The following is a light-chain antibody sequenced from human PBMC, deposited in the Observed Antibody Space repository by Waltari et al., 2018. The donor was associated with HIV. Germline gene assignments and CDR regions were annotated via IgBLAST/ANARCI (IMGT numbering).Light chain of an antibody. Sequence: EVVLTHAPSTLSRSLWEGASLSSRASQNITNKVGWYQQKAGQAPRLLIYDASRRATAIPDRFSGSGSGTEFNLTISRLVFEDVAVYVCQQYKYWPETFGQGTKVEIK. CDR1: QNITNK. V-gene: IGKV3D-15*01. CDR3: QQYKYWPET. CDR2: DAS. J-gene: IGKJ1*01.